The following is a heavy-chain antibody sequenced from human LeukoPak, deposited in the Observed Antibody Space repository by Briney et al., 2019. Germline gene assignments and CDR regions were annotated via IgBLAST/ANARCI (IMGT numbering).Heavy chain of an antibody. CDR3: ARLLGDCSGGSCYFFDY. CDR1: GGPISSSNYY. J-gene: IGHJ4*02. Sequence: KPSETLSLTCPVSGGPISSSNYYWGWIRHPPGKGLEWHGNIYYSGSTYYNPSLKSRVAISVDTSKNQLSLKLSSVTAADTAVYYCARLLGDCSGGSCYFFDYWGQGTLVTVSS. CDR2: IYYSGST. V-gene: IGHV4-39*01. D-gene: IGHD2-15*01.